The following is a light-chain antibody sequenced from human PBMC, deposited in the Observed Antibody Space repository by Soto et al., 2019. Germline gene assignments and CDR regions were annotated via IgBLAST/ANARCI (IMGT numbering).Light chain of an antibody. Sequence: DIPMTQSPSSLSASVGDRVTITCRASQGISNYLAWYQQKPGKVPKLLIYAASTLQSGVPSRFGGSGSGTDFTLTISSLQPEDVATYYCQKYDTAPPWTFGQGTKVEIK. CDR2: AAS. J-gene: IGKJ1*01. CDR3: QKYDTAPPWT. V-gene: IGKV1-27*01. CDR1: QGISNY.